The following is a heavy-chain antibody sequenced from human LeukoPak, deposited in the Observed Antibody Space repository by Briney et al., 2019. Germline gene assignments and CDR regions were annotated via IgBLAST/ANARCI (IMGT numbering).Heavy chain of an antibody. V-gene: IGHV3-23*01. CDR2: ISGSGGSR. J-gene: IGHJ4*02. D-gene: IGHD5-24*01. Sequence: GGSLRLSCAPSGFTLRSYALGWVRQAPGKGLEWVSLISGSGGSRYYGDSVKGRFTIPRDNSKNSVYLEMSSLSAGDTAVYYCAKGGEDSGYNSHFDSWGQGTLVIVSS. CDR1: GFTLRSYA. CDR3: AKGGEDSGYNSHFDS.